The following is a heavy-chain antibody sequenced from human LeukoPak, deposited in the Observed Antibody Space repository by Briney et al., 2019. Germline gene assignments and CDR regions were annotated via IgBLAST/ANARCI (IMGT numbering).Heavy chain of an antibody. J-gene: IGHJ4*02. D-gene: IGHD6-13*01. CDR2: ISAYNGNT. V-gene: IGHV1-18*01. CDR1: GYTFTSYG. CDR3: ARAGSSWYREYYFDY. Sequence: ALVKVSCKASGYTFTSYGISWVRQAPGQGLEWMGWISAYNGNTNYAQKLQGRVTMTTDTSTSTAYMELRSLRSDDTAVYYCARAGSSWYREYYFDYWGQGTLVTVSS.